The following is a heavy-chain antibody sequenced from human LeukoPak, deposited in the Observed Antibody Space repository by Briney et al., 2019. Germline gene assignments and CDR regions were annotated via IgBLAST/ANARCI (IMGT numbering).Heavy chain of an antibody. CDR2: INPNSGGT. CDR1: GYTFTGYY. V-gene: IGHV1-2*02. J-gene: IGHJ5*02. CDR3: ARIFEYQLLSFDP. D-gene: IGHD2-2*01. Sequence: ASVKVSCKASGYTFTGYYMHWVRQAPGQGLEWMGWINPNSGGTNYAQKFQGRVTMTRDTSISTAYMELSRLRSDDTTVYYCARIFEYQLLSFDPWGQGTLVTVSS.